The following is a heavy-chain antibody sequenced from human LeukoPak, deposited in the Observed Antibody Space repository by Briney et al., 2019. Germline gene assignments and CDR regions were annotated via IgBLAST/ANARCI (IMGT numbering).Heavy chain of an antibody. J-gene: IGHJ4*02. Sequence: SETLSLTCTVSGYSISSGYCWGWIRQPPGKGLEWIGSVYHSGSTYYNPSLKSRVTISVDTSKTQFSLKLTSVTAADTAVYYCARGGVDLGAIFGVASPFDCWGQGTLVTVSS. D-gene: IGHD3-3*01. CDR2: VYHSGST. V-gene: IGHV4-38-2*02. CDR3: ARGGVDLGAIFGVASPFDC. CDR1: GYSISSGYC.